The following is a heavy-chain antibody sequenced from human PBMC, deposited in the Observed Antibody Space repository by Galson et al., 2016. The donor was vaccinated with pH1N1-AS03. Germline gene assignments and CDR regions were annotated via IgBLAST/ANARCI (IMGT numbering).Heavy chain of an antibody. CDR2: ISASGGDT. V-gene: IGHV3-23*01. Sequence: SLRLSCAASGFVFSTFAMSWVRQAQGKGLEWVSSISASGGDTYYANSVKGRFTISRDNAKNSVYLQMNSLRAEDTAVYYCARDAPEAPVGASFDYWGQGTLVIVSS. CDR3: ARDAPEAPVGASFDY. CDR1: GFVFSTFA. J-gene: IGHJ4*02. D-gene: IGHD1-26*01.